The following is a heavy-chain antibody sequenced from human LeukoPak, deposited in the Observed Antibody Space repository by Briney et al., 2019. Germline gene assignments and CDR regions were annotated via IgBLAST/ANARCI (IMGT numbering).Heavy chain of an antibody. CDR3: ARDYGSGSLHY. Sequence: ASVKVSCKASGYTFASYGIRRVRLAPGQGLECMGWISAYNDNTYYAQKFQDRFTIARDTSASTAYMELSSLRSEDTAVYYCARDYGSGSLHYWGQGTLVTVSS. J-gene: IGHJ4*02. CDR2: ISAYNDNT. D-gene: IGHD3-10*01. V-gene: IGHV1-18*01. CDR1: GYTFASYG.